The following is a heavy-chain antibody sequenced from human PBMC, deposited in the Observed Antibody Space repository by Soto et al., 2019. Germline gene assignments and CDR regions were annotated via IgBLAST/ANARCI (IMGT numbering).Heavy chain of an antibody. CDR1: GGTFNNYA. Sequence: HVQLVQSGAEVKEPGSSVKVSCKASGGTFNNYAITWVRQSPGQGLEWMGGISPMCGSTTYAQRFQGRVTITADKSTTTAYTQMYGLRSEDTAVYYCPRTVETAVVRPRGWFFDLWGRGTVVTCSS. V-gene: IGHV1-69*06. D-gene: IGHD5-18*01. CDR2: ISPMCGST. J-gene: IGHJ2*01. CDR3: PRTVETAVVRPRGWFFDL.